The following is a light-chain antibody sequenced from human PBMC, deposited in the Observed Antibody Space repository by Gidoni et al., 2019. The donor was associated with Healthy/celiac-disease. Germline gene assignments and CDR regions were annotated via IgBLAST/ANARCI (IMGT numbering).Light chain of an antibody. Sequence: QSALTQPASVSGSLGQSITISCTGTSSDVGSYNLVSWYQQHPGKAPKLMIYEGSKRPSGVSNRFSGSKSGNTASLTISGLQAEDEADYYCCSYAGSSTWVFGTGTKVTVL. J-gene: IGLJ1*01. CDR2: EGS. CDR1: SSDVGSYNL. CDR3: CSYAGSSTWV. V-gene: IGLV2-23*01.